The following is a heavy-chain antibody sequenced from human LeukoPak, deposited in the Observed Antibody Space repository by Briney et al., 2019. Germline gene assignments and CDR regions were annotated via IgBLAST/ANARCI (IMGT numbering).Heavy chain of an antibody. D-gene: IGHD3-22*01. V-gene: IGHV3-23*01. CDR1: GFTFSSYA. CDR2: ISGGGGST. CDR3: AKAYHYYDSSGYYGGKASYYFDY. Sequence: GGSLRLSCAASGFTFSSYAMSWVRQAPGKGLEWVSAISGGGGSTYYADSVKGRFTISRDNSKNTLYLQMNSLRAEDTAVYYCAKAYHYYDSSGYYGGKASYYFDYWGQGTLVTVSS. J-gene: IGHJ4*02.